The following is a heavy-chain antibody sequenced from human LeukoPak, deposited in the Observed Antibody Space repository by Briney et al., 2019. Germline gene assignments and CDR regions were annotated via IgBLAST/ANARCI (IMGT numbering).Heavy chain of an antibody. CDR3: VGHAFSSSWYSGFDY. V-gene: IGHV1-69-2*01. J-gene: IGHJ4*02. D-gene: IGHD6-13*01. Sequence: GATVKISCKASGYTFTDYYMHWVQQAPGKGLEWMGRVDPENGETKYAEKFQGRVTITADTSTDTAYMELSSLRSEDTAVYFCVGHAFSSSWYSGFDYWGQGTLVTVSS. CDR2: VDPENGET. CDR1: GYTFTDYY.